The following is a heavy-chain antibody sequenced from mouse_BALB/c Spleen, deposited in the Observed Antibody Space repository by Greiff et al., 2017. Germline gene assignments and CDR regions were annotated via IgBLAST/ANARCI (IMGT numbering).Heavy chain of an antibody. J-gene: IGHJ4*01. D-gene: IGHD4-1*01. V-gene: IGHV1-7*01. CDR2: INPSTGYT. CDR1: GYTFTSYW. Sequence: QVQLQQSGAELAKPGASVKMSCKASGYTFTSYWMHWVKQRPGQGLEWIGYINPSTGYTEYNQKFKDKATLTADKSSSTAYMQLSSLTSEDSAVYYCARGANWDEDYAMDYWGQGTSVTVSS. CDR3: ARGANWDEDYAMDY.